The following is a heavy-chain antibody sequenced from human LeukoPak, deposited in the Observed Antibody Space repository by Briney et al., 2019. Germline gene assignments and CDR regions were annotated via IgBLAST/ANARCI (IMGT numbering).Heavy chain of an antibody. CDR2: IKQDGSEK. Sequence: GRSLRLSCAASGFTFSSYGMHWVRQAPGKGLEWVANIKQDGSEKYYVDSVKGRFTISRDNAKNSLYLQMNSLRAEDTAVYYCARAWGLTVSPFDYWGQGTLVTVSS. D-gene: IGHD4-11*01. CDR3: ARAWGLTVSPFDY. CDR1: GFTFSSYG. J-gene: IGHJ4*02. V-gene: IGHV3-7*01.